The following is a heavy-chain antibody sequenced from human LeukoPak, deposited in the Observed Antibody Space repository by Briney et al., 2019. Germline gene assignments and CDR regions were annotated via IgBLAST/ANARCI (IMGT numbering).Heavy chain of an antibody. V-gene: IGHV4-34*01. D-gene: IGHD6-19*01. CDR2: INHSGST. CDR3: ARISSSGWSHFDY. Sequence: SETLSLTCAVYGGSFSGYYWSWIRQPPGKGLEWIGEINHSGSTYYNPSLKSRVTISVDTSKNQFSLKLSSVTAADTAVYYCARISSSGWSHFDYWGQGTLVTVSS. J-gene: IGHJ4*02. CDR1: GGSFSGYY.